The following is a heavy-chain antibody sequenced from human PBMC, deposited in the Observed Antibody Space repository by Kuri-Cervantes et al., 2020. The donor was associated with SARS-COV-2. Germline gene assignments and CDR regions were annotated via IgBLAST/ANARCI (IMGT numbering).Heavy chain of an antibody. CDR2: IYYSGRT. J-gene: IGHJ4*02. Sequence: ESLKISCTVSGGSVSSNNSYWVWIRRSPEKGLEWIGNIYYSGRTSYSPSLKSRVTISVDTSKNHFSLRLSSVTAADTAVYYCARHSGGYFDYWGQGTLVTVSS. CDR3: ARHSGGYFDY. D-gene: IGHD3-10*01. V-gene: IGHV4-39*01. CDR1: GGSVSSNNSY.